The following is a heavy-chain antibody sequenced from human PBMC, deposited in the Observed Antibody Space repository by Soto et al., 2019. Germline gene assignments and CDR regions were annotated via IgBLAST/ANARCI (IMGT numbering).Heavy chain of an antibody. J-gene: IGHJ3*02. Sequence: GGSLRLTCVASRFTFSTYRLSCVRKGPGKGLESLSSIDKSGATRYYADSVKGRFTISRHNAKNSLYLQMNTLRAEATALYYCPRAGAGAFDIWGQGTMVTASS. D-gene: IGHD3-10*01. CDR3: PRAGAGAFDI. CDR2: IDKSGATR. V-gene: IGHV3-48*04. CDR1: RFTFSTYR.